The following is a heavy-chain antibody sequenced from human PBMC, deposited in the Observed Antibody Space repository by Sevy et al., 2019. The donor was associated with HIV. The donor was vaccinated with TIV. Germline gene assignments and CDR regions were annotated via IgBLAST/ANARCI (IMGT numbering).Heavy chain of an antibody. Sequence: SQTLSLTCAISGDSVSNDFAAWNWIRQSPSRGLEWLGRTYYRSKWYNDYAVFVNSRITINPDTSKNQFSLQLNSVTPDDTAVYYCAREDWNDVNFDYWGQGTLVTVSS. D-gene: IGHD1-1*01. CDR1: GDSVSNDFAA. CDR3: AREDWNDVNFDY. J-gene: IGHJ4*02. V-gene: IGHV6-1*01. CDR2: TYYRSKWYN.